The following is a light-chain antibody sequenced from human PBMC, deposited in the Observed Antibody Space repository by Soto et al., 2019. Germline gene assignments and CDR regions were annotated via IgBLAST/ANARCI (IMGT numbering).Light chain of an antibody. J-gene: IGLJ2*01. CDR1: RSDVGDYNY. CDR3: SLYTTSSTLV. CDR2: EVI. Sequence: QSALAQPASVSGSPGQSITISCTATRSDVGDYNYVSWYQQHPGKAPKLIIFEVINRPSGVSNRFSGSKSGNTASLIISGLQAEDEADYYCSLYTTSSTLVFGGGTQLTVL. V-gene: IGLV2-14*01.